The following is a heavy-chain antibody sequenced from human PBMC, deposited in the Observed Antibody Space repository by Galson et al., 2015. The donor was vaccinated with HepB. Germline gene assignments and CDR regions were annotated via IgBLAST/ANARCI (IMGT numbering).Heavy chain of an antibody. CDR3: AKSPLSRVAPTTSFDY. D-gene: IGHD5-12*01. CDR2: ISGRSSST. CDR1: GFTFSSYA. V-gene: IGHV3-23*01. J-gene: IGHJ4*02. Sequence: SLRLSCAASGFTFSSYAMSWVRQAPGKGLEWVSDISGRSSSTHYADSVKGRFTISRDNSKNTLYLQMNSLRAEDTAVYYCAKSPLSRVAPTTSFDYWGQGTLVTVSS.